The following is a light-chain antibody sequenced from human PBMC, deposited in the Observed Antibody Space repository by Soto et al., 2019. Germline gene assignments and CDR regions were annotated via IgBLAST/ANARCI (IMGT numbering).Light chain of an antibody. CDR2: DAS. CDR1: QSVSSY. CDR3: QERCNWTRGT. Sequence: EIWFKQDPCDLSTSTLATATLSCGASQSVSSYSAWYQQKPGQAPRLLIYDASNRATGIQARFSGSGSGTDFTLTIGSLEPEDFAVYYFQERCNWTRGTFGRGTKVDI. J-gene: IGKJ4*01. V-gene: IGKV3-11*01.